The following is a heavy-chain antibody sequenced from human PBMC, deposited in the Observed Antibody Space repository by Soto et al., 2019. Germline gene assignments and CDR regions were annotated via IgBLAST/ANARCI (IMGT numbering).Heavy chain of an antibody. J-gene: IGHJ4*02. Sequence: PGGSLRLSCAASGFTFSSYAMHWVRQAPGKGLEWVALISYDGSDKDYADSVKGRFTISRDNSRNTLFLQMNSLRAEDTAVYYCARDYYLYYDSSGYYRSPAYWGQRTLVTGSS. CDR2: ISYDGSDK. CDR1: GFTFSSYA. D-gene: IGHD3-22*01. CDR3: ARDYYLYYDSSGYYRSPAY. V-gene: IGHV3-30-3*01.